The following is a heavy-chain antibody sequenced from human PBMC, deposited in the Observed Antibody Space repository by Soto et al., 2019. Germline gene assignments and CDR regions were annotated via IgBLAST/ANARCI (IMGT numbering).Heavy chain of an antibody. CDR3: ARDPRNYYGAIAGFDY. D-gene: IGHD3-10*01. Sequence: ASVKVSCKTSGYTFTDYGISWVRQAPGQGLEWMGWISAYNGNTDYAQNFQGRVTVTTDTSTNTAYLVLSSLKSDDTAVYYCARDPRNYYGAIAGFDYRGQGTQVTVSS. V-gene: IGHV1-18*01. CDR1: GYTFTDYG. J-gene: IGHJ4*02. CDR2: ISAYNGNT.